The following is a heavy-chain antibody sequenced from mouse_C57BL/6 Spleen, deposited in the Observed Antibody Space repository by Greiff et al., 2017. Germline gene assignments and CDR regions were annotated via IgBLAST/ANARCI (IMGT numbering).Heavy chain of an antibody. CDR2: ISSGGSYT. D-gene: IGHD4-1*01. Sequence: EVKLVESGGDLVKPGGSLKLSCAASGFTFSSYGMSWVRQTPDKRLEWVATISSGGSYTYYPDSVKGRFTITRDNAKNTMYLQMSRLKSEDTAMYYYARRKLGTIRYAMDYWGQGTSVTVSA. CDR1: GFTFSSYG. V-gene: IGHV5-6*02. J-gene: IGHJ4*01. CDR3: ARRKLGTIRYAMDY.